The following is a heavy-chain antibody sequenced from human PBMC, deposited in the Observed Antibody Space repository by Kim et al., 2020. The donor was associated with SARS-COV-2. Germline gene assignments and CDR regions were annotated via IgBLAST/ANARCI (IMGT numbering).Heavy chain of an antibody. CDR3: ASGMATIQWRIDYFEH. V-gene: IGHV3-7*03. Sequence: DSVKGPFTVSKDNAKNSLYLQMNSLRAEDTAVYYCASGMATIQWRIDYFEHWGQGTLVTVSS. J-gene: IGHJ4*02. D-gene: IGHD5-12*01.